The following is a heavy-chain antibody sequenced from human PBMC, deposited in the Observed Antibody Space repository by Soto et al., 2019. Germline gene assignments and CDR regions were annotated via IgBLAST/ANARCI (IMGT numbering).Heavy chain of an antibody. D-gene: IGHD4-4*01. Sequence: GGSLRLSCEASGFTFSNFGMNWVRQAPGKGLEWVSRVWYDGSSKYYVDSVKVRFTISRDNSKETVYLEMNSLRAEDTGVYYCAREIDSNYDGMDXWGQGTTVTVS. CDR1: GFTFSNFG. CDR3: AREIDSNYDGMDX. V-gene: IGHV3-33*01. CDR2: VWYDGSSK. J-gene: IGHJ6*02.